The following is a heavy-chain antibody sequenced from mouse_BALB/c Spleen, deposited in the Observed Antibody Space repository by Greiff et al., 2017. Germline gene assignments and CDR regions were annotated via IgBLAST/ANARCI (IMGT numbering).Heavy chain of an antibody. J-gene: IGHJ3*01. CDR2: IWAGGST. CDR3: ARDIWTRAY. V-gene: IGHV2-9*02. Sequence: QVQLKESGPGLVAPSQSLSITCTVSGFSLTSYGVHWVRQPPGKGLEWLGVIWAGGSTNYNSALMSRLSISKDNSKSQVFIKMNSLQTDDTAMYYCARDIWTRAYWGQGTLVTVSA. CDR1: GFSLTSYG.